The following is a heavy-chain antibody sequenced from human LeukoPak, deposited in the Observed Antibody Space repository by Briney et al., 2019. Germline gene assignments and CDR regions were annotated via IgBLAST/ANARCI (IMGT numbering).Heavy chain of an antibody. V-gene: IGHV1-2*02. CDR3: ARDSYDSSGYTTGSTDAFDI. Sequence: ASVKLSCKASGYTFTGYYMHLVRQAPGQGLEWMGWINPNSGGTNYAQKFQGRVTMTRDTSISTAYMELSRLRSDDTVVYYCARDSYDSSGYTTGSTDAFDIWGQGTMVTVSS. CDR1: GYTFTGYY. J-gene: IGHJ3*02. D-gene: IGHD3-22*01. CDR2: INPNSGGT.